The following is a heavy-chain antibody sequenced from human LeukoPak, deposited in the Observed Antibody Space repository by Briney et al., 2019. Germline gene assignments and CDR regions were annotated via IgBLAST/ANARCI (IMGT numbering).Heavy chain of an antibody. D-gene: IGHD5/OR15-5a*01. CDR1: GGSISSYY. V-gene: IGHV4-59*01. Sequence: SETLSLTCTVSGGSISSYYWSWIRQPPGKGLEWIGYIYYSGSTNYNPSLKSRVTISVDTSKNQFSLKLSSVTAADTAVYYCASLPRAWGQVTLVTVSS. J-gene: IGHJ5*02. CDR2: IYYSGST. CDR3: ASLPRA.